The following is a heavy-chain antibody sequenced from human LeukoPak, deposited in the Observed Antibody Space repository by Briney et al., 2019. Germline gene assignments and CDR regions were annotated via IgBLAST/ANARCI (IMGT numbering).Heavy chain of an antibody. J-gene: IGHJ3*02. V-gene: IGHV1-2*02. Sequence: ASVKVSCKASGYTFTGYYMHWVRQAPGQGLEWMGWINPNSGGTNYAQKFQGRVTMTRDTSISTAYMELSRLRSDDTAVYYCTREDDNSYDAFDIWSQGTMVTVSS. D-gene: IGHD1-1*01. CDR2: INPNSGGT. CDR1: GYTFTGYY. CDR3: TREDDNSYDAFDI.